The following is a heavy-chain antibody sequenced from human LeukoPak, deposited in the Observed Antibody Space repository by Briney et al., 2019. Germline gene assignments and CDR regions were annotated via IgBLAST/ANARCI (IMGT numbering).Heavy chain of an antibody. CDR1: GGTISGSFYY. CDR2: IYYSGNP. Sequence: SETLPLMCTVSGGTISGSFYYWGWIRQPPGKGLEWIGSIYYSGNPFYNPSLKSRVTILVDTSKNQFSLEVDSVTAADTAMYYCASQLDTTLDFAGFGDLGGKGALVTVSS. J-gene: IGHJ4*02. D-gene: IGHD2-21*01. V-gene: IGHV4-39*01. CDR3: ASQLDTTLDFAGFGDL.